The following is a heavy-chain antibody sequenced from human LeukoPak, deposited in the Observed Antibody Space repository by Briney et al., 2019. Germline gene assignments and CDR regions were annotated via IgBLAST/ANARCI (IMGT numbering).Heavy chain of an antibody. Sequence: PGGSLRLSCAASGFTVSSNYMSWVRQAPGKGLEWVSVIYSGGSTYYADSVKGRFTISRHNSKNTLYLQMNSLRAEDTAVYYCARLKRWPNYDILTGSVGMDVWGQGTTVTVSS. CDR2: IYSGGST. V-gene: IGHV3-53*04. CDR3: ARLKRWPNYDILTGSVGMDV. J-gene: IGHJ6*02. CDR1: GFTVSSNY. D-gene: IGHD3-9*01.